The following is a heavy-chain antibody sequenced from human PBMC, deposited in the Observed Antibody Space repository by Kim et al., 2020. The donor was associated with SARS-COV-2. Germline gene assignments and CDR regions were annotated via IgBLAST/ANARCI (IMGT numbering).Heavy chain of an antibody. V-gene: IGHV3-66*01. CDR3: AREAYDSSGSTIDY. Sequence: GGSLRLSCAASGFTVSSNYMSWVRQAPGKGLEWVSVIYSGGSTYYADSVKGRFTISRDNSKNTLYLQMNSLRAEDTAVYYCAREAYDSSGSTIDYWGQGTLVTVSS. J-gene: IGHJ4*02. CDR1: GFTVSSNY. D-gene: IGHD3-22*01. CDR2: IYSGGST.